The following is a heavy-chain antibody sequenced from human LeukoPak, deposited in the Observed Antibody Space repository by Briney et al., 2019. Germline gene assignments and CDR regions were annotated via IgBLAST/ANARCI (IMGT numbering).Heavy chain of an antibody. CDR3: ARDPRYTYGFVFDY. V-gene: IGHV3-30*04. D-gene: IGHD5-18*01. CDR2: ISLDGSNN. Sequence: GGSPRLSCAASGFTFNSYALHWARQAPGKGLEWVAVISLDGSNNYYSDSVKGRFTISRDNSKNTLYLHMNSLIPEDTAMYYCARDPRYTYGFVFDYWGQGTLVTVSP. CDR1: GFTFNSYA. J-gene: IGHJ4*02.